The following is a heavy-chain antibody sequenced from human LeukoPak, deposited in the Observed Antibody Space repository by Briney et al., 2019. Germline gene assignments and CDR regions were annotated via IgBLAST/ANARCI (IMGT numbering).Heavy chain of an antibody. CDR3: AATTPLTGYYPVDAFDI. CDR1: GFTFSSNS. D-gene: IGHD3-9*01. J-gene: IGHJ3*02. Sequence: GGSLRLSCAASGFTFSSNSMNWVRQAPGKGLEWVSSISSSSSYISYADSVKGRFTISRDNAKNSLYLQMNSLRAEDTAVYYCAATTPLTGYYPVDAFDIWGQGTMVTVSS. V-gene: IGHV3-21*01. CDR2: ISSSSSYI.